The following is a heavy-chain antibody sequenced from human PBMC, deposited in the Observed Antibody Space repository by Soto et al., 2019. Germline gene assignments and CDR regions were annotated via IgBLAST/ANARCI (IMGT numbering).Heavy chain of an antibody. V-gene: IGHV4-30-2*01. CDR1: GGSITSGGYS. CDR2: FYHSGST. J-gene: IGHJ4*02. CDR3: ARRDTSQNHGDYVEY. Sequence: SETLSLTCAVSGGSITSGGYSWSWIRQPPGKVLEWIGYFYHSGSTYYNPSLKSRVTISVDRSKNQFSLKLSSVTAAATAVYFCARRDTSQNHGDYVEYWGQGTLVTVSS. D-gene: IGHD4-17*01.